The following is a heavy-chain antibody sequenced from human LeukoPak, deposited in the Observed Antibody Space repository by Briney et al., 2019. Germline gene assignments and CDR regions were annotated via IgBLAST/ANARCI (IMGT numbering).Heavy chain of an antibody. CDR2: ISSSGSTI. CDR1: GFTFSRYS. CDR3: ARGLTYYDSSGYFHDGFDI. Sequence: GGSLRLSCAASGFTFSRYSMNWVRQAPGKGLEGVAYISSSGSTIYYADSVKGRFTISRDDAKNSLYLQMSSLRAEDTAVYYCARGLTYYDSSGYFHDGFDIWGQGTMVTVS. D-gene: IGHD3-22*01. J-gene: IGHJ3*02. V-gene: IGHV3-48*04.